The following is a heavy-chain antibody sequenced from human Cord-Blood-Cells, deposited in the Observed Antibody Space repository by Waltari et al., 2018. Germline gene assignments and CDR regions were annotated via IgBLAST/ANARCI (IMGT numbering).Heavy chain of an antibody. J-gene: IGHJ4*02. CDR3: ARDEAYYYGSGSYYY. CDR1: GCLFTSSG. CDR2: ISAYNGNT. Sequence: VKLVQSGAAVKKPGASVTGSCKASGCLFTSSGICWVRPAPGQGLEWMGWISAYNGNTNYAQKLQVRVTMTTDTSTSTAYMELRSLRSDDTAVYYCARDEAYYYGSGSYYYWGQGTLVTVSS. D-gene: IGHD3-10*01. V-gene: IGHV1-18*01.